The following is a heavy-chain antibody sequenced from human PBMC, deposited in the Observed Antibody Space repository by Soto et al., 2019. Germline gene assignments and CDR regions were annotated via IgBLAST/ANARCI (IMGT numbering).Heavy chain of an antibody. D-gene: IGHD5-12*01. CDR3: ARDRSRGYGRFDY. J-gene: IGHJ4*02. CDR2: IYYGGST. Sequence: PSETLSLTCAVYGGSFSGYYWSWIRQHPGKGLEWIGYIYYGGSTYNNPSLKGRPTISVDTSKNQFSLKVTSVTAADTAVYFCARDRSRGYGRFDYWGQGTLVTVSS. V-gene: IGHV4-31*11. CDR1: GGSFSGYY.